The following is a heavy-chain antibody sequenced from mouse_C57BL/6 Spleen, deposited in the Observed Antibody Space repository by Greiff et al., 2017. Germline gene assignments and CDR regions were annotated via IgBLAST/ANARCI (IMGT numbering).Heavy chain of an antibody. CDR2: INPNNGGT. CDR1: GYTFTDYN. Sequence: EVQLQQSGPELVKPGASVKMSCTASGYTFTDYNMPWVKQSPGKSLEWIGNINPNNGGTSYDQKFKGKAILTVNKSSTTAYMELRSLTSEESAVYYCARYLTTVVTPYNYYAMDYWGQGTSVTGSS. J-gene: IGHJ4*01. CDR3: ARYLTTVVTPYNYYAMDY. D-gene: IGHD1-1*01. V-gene: IGHV1-22*01.